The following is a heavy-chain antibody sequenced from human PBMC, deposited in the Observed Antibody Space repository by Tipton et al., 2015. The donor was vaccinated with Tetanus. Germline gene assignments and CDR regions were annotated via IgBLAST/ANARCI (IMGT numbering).Heavy chain of an antibody. D-gene: IGHD6-19*01. CDR2: VDDSGST. J-gene: IGHJ3*02. Sequence: TLSLTCAVYGGSLSRYYWTWIRQPPGKGLERIGEVDDSGSTNYSPSLKSRVTISLDTSKNEFSLTLSSVTAADTAVYYCARTFFISGSRIRGGSPFDIWGPGTRVTVSS. V-gene: IGHV4-34*01. CDR3: ARTFFISGSRIRGGSPFDI. CDR1: GGSLSRYY.